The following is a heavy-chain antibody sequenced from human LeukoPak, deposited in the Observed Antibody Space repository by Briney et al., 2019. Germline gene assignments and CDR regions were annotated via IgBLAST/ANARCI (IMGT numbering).Heavy chain of an antibody. D-gene: IGHD4-11*01. CDR2: IKSKTEGGPT. V-gene: IGHV3-15*01. CDR1: GFTFSNAW. Sequence: GGSLRLSCAASGFTFSNAWVSWVRQAPGKGLEWVGRIKSKTEGGPTDYAARVQGRFTIPKEDSKNTLYLQMNSLKTEDTAVYYCTTTTYYYYYYMDVWGKGTTVTVSS. J-gene: IGHJ6*03. CDR3: TTTTYYYYYYMDV.